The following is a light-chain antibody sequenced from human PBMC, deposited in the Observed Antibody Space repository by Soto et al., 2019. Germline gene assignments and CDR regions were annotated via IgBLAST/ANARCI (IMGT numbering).Light chain of an antibody. J-gene: IGKJ1*01. Sequence: DIQMTQSPSTLSGAVGDRVTITSRASQTISSWLAWYQQKPGKAPKLLIYKASTLKSGVPSRFSGSGSGTEFTLTISSLQPDDFATYYCPHYNSYSEAFGQRAKVDI. CDR3: PHYNSYSEA. V-gene: IGKV1-5*03. CDR2: KAS. CDR1: QTISSW.